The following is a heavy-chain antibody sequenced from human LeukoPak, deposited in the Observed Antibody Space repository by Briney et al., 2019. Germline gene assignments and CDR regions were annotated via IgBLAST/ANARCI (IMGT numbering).Heavy chain of an antibody. V-gene: IGHV3-48*03. J-gene: IGHJ1*01. Sequence: GGSLRLSCAVSEFPFSFYEMNWVRQAPGKGLEWVSNIGSSGTNRYYADSVKGRFSISRDNAKSSLYLQMNSLRVEDTAVYYGALLAVARVSFTWGGGARSPFPSAPPRG. CDR3: ALLAVARVSFTWGGGARSPFPSAPP. CDR1: EFPFSFYE. D-gene: IGHD6-19*01. CDR2: IGSSGTNR.